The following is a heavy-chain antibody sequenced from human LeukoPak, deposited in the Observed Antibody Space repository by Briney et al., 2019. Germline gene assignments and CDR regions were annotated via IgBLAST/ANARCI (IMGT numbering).Heavy chain of an antibody. J-gene: IGHJ4*02. Sequence: PGGSLRLSCAASGFTFSSYAMHWVRQAPGKGLEWVAVISYDGSNKYYADSVKGRFTISRDNSKNTLYLQMNSLRAEDTAVYYCARASPMVRGMHYFDYWGQGTLVTVSS. CDR3: ARASPMVRGMHYFDY. CDR1: GFTFSSYA. CDR2: ISYDGSNK. V-gene: IGHV3-30*04. D-gene: IGHD3-10*01.